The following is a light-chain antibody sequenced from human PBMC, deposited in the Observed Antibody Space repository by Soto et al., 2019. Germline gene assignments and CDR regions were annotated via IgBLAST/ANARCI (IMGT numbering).Light chain of an antibody. V-gene: IGLV2-14*01. Sequence: QSALTQPASVSGSPGQSVTISCTGTSSDVGDYNYVCWYQQHPGRAPKLLLFEVSNRPSGVSDRFSGSKAGNTASLIISGLQAEDEATYYCTSYTSKSSLYVFGTGTKVTV. J-gene: IGLJ1*01. CDR3: TSYTSKSSLYV. CDR2: EVS. CDR1: SSDVGDYNY.